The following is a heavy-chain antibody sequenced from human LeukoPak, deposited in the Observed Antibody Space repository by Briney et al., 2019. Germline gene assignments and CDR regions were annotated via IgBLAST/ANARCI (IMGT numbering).Heavy chain of an antibody. CDR1: GFSLSTSGVG. CDR2: IYWDDDK. D-gene: IGHD3-16*02. V-gene: IGHV2-5*02. CDR3: ARTLVDYVWGSYRYTGFDY. J-gene: IGHJ4*02. Sequence: SGPTLVKPTQTLTLTCTFSGFSLSTSGVGVGWIRQPPGKALEWLALIYWDDDKRYSPSLKSRLTITKDTSKNQVVLTMTNMDPGDTATYYCARTLVDYVWGSYRYTGFDYWGQGTLVTVSS.